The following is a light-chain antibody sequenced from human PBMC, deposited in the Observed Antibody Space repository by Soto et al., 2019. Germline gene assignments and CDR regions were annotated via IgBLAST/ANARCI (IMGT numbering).Light chain of an antibody. CDR3: QQYDNLPPYT. J-gene: IGKJ2*01. CDR1: KDISNY. CDR2: DAS. V-gene: IGKV1-33*01. Sequence: DIQMTQFTSSLSASVGDRVTITCQASKDISNYLKWYQQKPGKAPKLLIYDASNLEIGVPSRFSGSGSGTDFTFTIISLQPEDIATYYCQQYDNLPPYTFGQGTKLEI.